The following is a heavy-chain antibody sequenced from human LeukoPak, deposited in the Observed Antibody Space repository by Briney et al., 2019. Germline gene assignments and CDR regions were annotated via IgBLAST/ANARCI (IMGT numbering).Heavy chain of an antibody. CDR1: GFILSSYE. CDR3: ARRFDL. CDR2: ISSSGSSV. Sequence: GGSLGLSCAASGFILSSYEMNWVRQAPGKGLEWVSYISSSGSSVFYPDSVEGRFTISRDSAKNSLYLQMNSLRAEDTAVYYCARRFDLWGRGTLVTVSS. V-gene: IGHV3-48*03. J-gene: IGHJ2*01.